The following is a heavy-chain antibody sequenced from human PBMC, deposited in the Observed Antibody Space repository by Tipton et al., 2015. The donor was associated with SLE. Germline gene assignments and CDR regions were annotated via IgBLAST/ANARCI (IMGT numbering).Heavy chain of an antibody. D-gene: IGHD2-21*01. CDR3: ASLAYCGGDCLCDAFDI. CDR2: IYHSGST. V-gene: IGHV4-38-2*02. J-gene: IGHJ3*02. Sequence: TLSLTCTVSGGSISSGYYWGWMRQPPGKGLEWIGSIYHSGSTYYNPSLKRRVTISVDTSKNQFSLKLSSVTAADTAVYYCASLAYCGGDCLCDAFDIWGKWTMVTVSS. CDR1: GGSISSGYY.